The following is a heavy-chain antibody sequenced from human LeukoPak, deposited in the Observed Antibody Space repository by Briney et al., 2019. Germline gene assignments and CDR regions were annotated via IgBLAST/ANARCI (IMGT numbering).Heavy chain of an antibody. J-gene: IGHJ4*02. CDR1: GYSISSGYY. V-gene: IGHV4-38-2*01. CDR3: AKLKRSIPDY. Sequence: SETLSLTCAVSGYSISSGYYWGWIRQSPGKGLEWIGSIYHSGSTYYNPSLKSRVTISVDTSKNQFSLKLSSVTAADTAVYYCAKLKRSIPDYWGQGTLVTVSS. CDR2: IYHSGST. D-gene: IGHD2-2*02.